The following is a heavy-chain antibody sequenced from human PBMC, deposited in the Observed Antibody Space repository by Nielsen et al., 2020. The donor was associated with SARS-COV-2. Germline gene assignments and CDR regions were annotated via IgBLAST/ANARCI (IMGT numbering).Heavy chain of an antibody. V-gene: IGHV1-46*01. Sequence: ASVKVSCKASGYTFTSFFINWVRQAPGQGLEWMGKINPSSDSTNYTQKFQGRATITADESTNTAYLELSSLRSEDTAVYYCARHDYGGNSPIDSWGQGTLVTVSS. J-gene: IGHJ4*02. D-gene: IGHD4-23*01. CDR3: ARHDYGGNSPIDS. CDR1: GYTFTSFF. CDR2: INPSSDST.